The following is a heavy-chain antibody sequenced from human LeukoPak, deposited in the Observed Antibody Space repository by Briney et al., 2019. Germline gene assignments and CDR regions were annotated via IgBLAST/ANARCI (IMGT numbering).Heavy chain of an antibody. CDR2: IIPISGTA. CDR1: GGTFSSYA. Sequence: AVKVSCKASGGTFSSYAISWGRQAPGPGLELMGGIIPISGTANYAQKCQGRVTITTDESTSTAYMELSSLRSEDTAVYYCARGGAYSGSYFDYWGQGTLVTVSS. J-gene: IGHJ4*02. CDR3: ARGGAYSGSYFDY. D-gene: IGHD1-26*01. V-gene: IGHV1-69*05.